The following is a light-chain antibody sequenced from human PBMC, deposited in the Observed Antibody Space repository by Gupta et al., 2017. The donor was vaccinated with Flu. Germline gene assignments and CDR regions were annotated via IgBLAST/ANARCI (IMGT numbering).Light chain of an antibody. Sequence: VGNTVTITCRASQSISDWLAWYQQIPDKAPKLLIYRAFTLEGGVPSRFSGSGSGTEFSLTISSLQPDDIATYYCQQYSAWWTFGQGTKVEIK. CDR2: RAF. V-gene: IGKV1-5*03. CDR3: QQYSAWWT. CDR1: QSISDW. J-gene: IGKJ1*01.